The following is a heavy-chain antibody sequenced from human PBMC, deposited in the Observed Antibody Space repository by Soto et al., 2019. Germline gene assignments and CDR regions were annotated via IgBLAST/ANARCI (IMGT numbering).Heavy chain of an antibody. D-gene: IGHD2-8*01. CDR2: IIPIFGTA. V-gene: IGHV1-69*13. CDR3: ATFLRKRGLYCTNGVCYPPYFDY. J-gene: IGHJ4*02. CDR1: GGTFSSYA. Sequence: SVKVSCKASGGTFSSYAISWVRQAPGQGLEWMGGIIPIFGTANYAQKFQGRVTITADESTSTAYMELSSLRSEDTAVYYCATFLRKRGLYCTNGVCYPPYFDYWGQGTLVTVSS.